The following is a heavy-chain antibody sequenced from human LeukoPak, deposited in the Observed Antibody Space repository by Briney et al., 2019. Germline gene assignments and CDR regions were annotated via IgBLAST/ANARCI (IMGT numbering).Heavy chain of an antibody. D-gene: IGHD6-19*01. J-gene: IGHJ4*02. CDR3: AKDPGSGWYNYLDY. CDR2: ISGSGATT. Sequence: GGSLRLSCAASGFTFSSYAMSWVRQAPGKGLEWVSAISGSGATTYYPDSVKGRFTISRDNSKNTLYLQMNSLRAADAAVYYCAKDPGSGWYNYLDYWGQGTLVTVSS. CDR1: GFTFSSYA. V-gene: IGHV3-23*01.